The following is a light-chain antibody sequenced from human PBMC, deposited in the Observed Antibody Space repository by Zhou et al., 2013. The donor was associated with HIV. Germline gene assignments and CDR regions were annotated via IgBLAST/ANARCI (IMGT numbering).Light chain of an antibody. V-gene: IGKV1-12*01. CDR2: AAS. CDR3: QQSHSSPPT. CDR1: QAIGSW. Sequence: DVQMTQSPSSVSASVGDRVTITCRASQAIGSWLAWFQQKPGKAPNLLIYAASSLQSGVPSRFSGSGSATEFTLTISSLQPEDFATYYCQQSHSSPPTFGQGTRLEI. J-gene: IGKJ5*01.